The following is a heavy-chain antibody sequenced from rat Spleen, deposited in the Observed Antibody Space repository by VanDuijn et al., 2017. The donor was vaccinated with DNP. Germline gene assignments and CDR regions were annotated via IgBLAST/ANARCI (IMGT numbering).Heavy chain of an antibody. V-gene: IGHV5-7*01. CDR1: GFTFSDYN. CDR3: VRPEAEAA. CDR2: VSFDGNEI. Sequence: EVQLVESGGGVVQPGRSLKLSCAVSGFTFSDYNMAWVRQAPKKGLEWVATVSFDGNEIEYRNSVKGRFTIARDNGKKTLYLQMDSLRSEDTATYYCVRPEAEAAWGQGTSVTVSS. J-gene: IGHJ4*01.